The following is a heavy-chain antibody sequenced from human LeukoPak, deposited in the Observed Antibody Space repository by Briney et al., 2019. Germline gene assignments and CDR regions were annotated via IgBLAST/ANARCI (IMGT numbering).Heavy chain of an antibody. Sequence: SETLSLTCTVFGGSISSGDYYWSWIRQPPGKGLEWIGYIYYSGTTYYNPSLKSRLTISVDTSKNQFSLKLSSVTAADTAVYYCARVGVRFWEAFDIWGQGTLVTVSS. V-gene: IGHV4-30-4*01. J-gene: IGHJ3*02. CDR1: GGSISSGDYY. CDR3: ARVGVRFWEAFDI. CDR2: IYYSGTT. D-gene: IGHD3-3*01.